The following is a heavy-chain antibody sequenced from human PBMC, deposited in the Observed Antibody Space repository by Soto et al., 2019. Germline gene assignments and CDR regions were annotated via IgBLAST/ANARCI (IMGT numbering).Heavy chain of an antibody. CDR3: ARESENLTSNFDY. Sequence: GGSLRLSCAASGFTFTSYSMNWVRQAPGKGLEWVSSISSTTNYTYYGDSMKCRFTISRDNAKNSLYLEMNSLRAEDTAAYYCARESENLTSNFDYWGQGTLVTVSS. V-gene: IGHV3-21*06. CDR1: GFTFTSYS. J-gene: IGHJ4*02. CDR2: ISSTTNYT.